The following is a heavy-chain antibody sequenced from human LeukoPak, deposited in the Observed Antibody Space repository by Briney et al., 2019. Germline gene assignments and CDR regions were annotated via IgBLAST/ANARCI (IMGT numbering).Heavy chain of an antibody. CDR1: GFTFSNHI. D-gene: IGHD3-10*01. Sequence: GGSLRLSCVASGFTFSNHIISWVRQAPGKGLEWVANMRQDGSDKYYVDFVKCRFTISRDNAKNSLYLQMNNLRAEDTAVYYCAREGNAFDVWGQGTMVTVSS. J-gene: IGHJ3*01. CDR2: MRQDGSDK. CDR3: AREGNAFDV. V-gene: IGHV3-7*01.